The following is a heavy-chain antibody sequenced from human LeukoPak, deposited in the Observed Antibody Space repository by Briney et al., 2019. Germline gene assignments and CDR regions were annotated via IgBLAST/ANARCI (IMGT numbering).Heavy chain of an antibody. V-gene: IGHV1-69*04. D-gene: IGHD3-22*01. J-gene: IGHJ4*02. CDR1: GGIFSSYG. CDR3: LLMIVGVGEDY. CDR2: IIPILGIA. Sequence: GSSVKVSCKASGGIFSSYGFSWVRQAPGQGLEWMGRIIPILGIANYAQKFQGRVTITADKSTSTAYMELSSLRSEDTAVYYCLLMIVGVGEDYWGQGTLVTVSS.